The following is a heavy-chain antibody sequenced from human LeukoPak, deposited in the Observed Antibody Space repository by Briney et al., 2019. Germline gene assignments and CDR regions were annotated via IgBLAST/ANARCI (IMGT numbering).Heavy chain of an antibody. CDR1: GFTFSSYE. CDR3: ARDEEKYQLPDYYYHGMDV. J-gene: IGHJ6*02. CDR2: ISSSGSTI. Sequence: GGSLRLSCAASGFTFSSYEMNWVRQAPGKGLEWVSYISSSGSTIYYADSVKGRFTISRDSAKNSLYLQMNSLRAEDTAVYYCARDEEKYQLPDYYYHGMDVWGQGTTVTVSS. D-gene: IGHD2-2*01. V-gene: IGHV3-48*03.